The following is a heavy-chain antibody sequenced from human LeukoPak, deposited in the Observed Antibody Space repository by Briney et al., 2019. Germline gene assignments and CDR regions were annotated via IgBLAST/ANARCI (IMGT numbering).Heavy chain of an antibody. V-gene: IGHV3-21*01. CDR1: GFTFSSYA. CDR2: ISPTSVYI. J-gene: IGHJ6*02. CDR3: ARVSPEPPFYYYGLDV. Sequence: GGSLRLSCAASGFTFSSYAMSWVRQAPGKGLEWVSSISPTSVYIYYADSLKGRFTISRDNAKNSLYLQMNSLRVEDTGVYYCARVSPEPPFYYYGLDVWGQGTTVTVSS.